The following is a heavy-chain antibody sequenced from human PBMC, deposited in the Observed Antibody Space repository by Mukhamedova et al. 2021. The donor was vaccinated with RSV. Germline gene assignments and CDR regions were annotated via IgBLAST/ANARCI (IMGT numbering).Heavy chain of an antibody. J-gene: IGHJ6*03. Sequence: EWVSFIRYDESNTYYIDSVKGRFTISRDNSKNTLYLQMNSLRPEDTAVYYCAKAGEYYMDVCGQGTTVTVSS. CDR2: IRYDESNT. CDR3: AKAGEYYMDV. V-gene: IGHV3-30*02.